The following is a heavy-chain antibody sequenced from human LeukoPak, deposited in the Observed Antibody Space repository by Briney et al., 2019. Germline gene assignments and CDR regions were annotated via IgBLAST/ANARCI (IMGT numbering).Heavy chain of an antibody. V-gene: IGHV3-23*01. Sequence: GGSLRLSCAASGFTFSSYAMSWVRQAPGKGLAWVSGISGSGGRTYYADSEKGRFTISRDNSKNTLYLQMSSLRAEDTAVYYCAKHKEDYGDSCLDDSWGQGALVTVSS. CDR2: ISGSGGRT. J-gene: IGHJ5*01. CDR3: AKHKEDYGDSCLDDS. D-gene: IGHD4-17*01. CDR1: GFTFSSYA.